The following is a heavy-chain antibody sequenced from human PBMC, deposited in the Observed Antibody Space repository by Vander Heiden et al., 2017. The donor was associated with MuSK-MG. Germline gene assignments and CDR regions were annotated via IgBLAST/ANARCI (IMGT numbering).Heavy chain of an antibody. CDR3: ARGTSYGPGTFDI. D-gene: IGHD3-10*01. CDR1: GYSFSGYY. V-gene: IGHV1-2*06. J-gene: IGHJ3*02. Sequence: QVQLVQSGAEVKRPGASVRVSCKASGYSFSGYYMHWVRQGPGQGREWVGRIKPNSGGIDEPQKFQGRVTMTRDTSISTAYMEVNRLRSDDTAVYYCARGTSYGPGTFDIWGQGTLVTVSS. CDR2: IKPNSGGI.